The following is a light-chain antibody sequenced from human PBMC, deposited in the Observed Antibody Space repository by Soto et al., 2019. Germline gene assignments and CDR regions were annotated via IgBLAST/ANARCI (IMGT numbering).Light chain of an antibody. J-gene: IGKJ2*01. CDR3: QQIYSMPYT. CDR1: QNIGNF. V-gene: IGKV1-39*01. Sequence: DIQMTQSPSSLSASLGDRVTITCRASQNIGNFLSWYQQKPGAAPKLLMSPASNLQGGVPPGFSGTGSGTDFSLTISSLQPEDFAIYYCQQIYSMPYTFGQGTKLDMK. CDR2: PAS.